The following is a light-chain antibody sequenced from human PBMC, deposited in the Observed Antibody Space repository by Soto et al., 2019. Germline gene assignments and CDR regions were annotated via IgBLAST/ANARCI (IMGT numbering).Light chain of an antibody. CDR3: GTYEGHVPK. Sequence: QSVLTQPASVSGSPGQSITISCSGTSSDVGYYDLVSWYQQHPGKAPKLIIFEVTQRPSGISDRFSASKSGFTASLTISGLQPEDEAVYFCGTYEGHVPKFGGGTK. V-gene: IGLV2-23*02. J-gene: IGLJ3*02. CDR2: EVT. CDR1: SSDVGYYDL.